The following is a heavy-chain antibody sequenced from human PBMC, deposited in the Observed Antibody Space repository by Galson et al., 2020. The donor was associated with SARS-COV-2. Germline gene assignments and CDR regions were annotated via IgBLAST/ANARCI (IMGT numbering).Heavy chain of an antibody. CDR1: GFTFSSYW. Sequence: GGSLRLSCAASGFTFSSYWMTWVRQAPGKGLEWVANIKQDGSEKYYVDSVKGRFTISRDNAKNSLYLQMNSLRAEDTAVYYCARVVRAPGTYYYYGMDVWGQGTTVTVSS. D-gene: IGHD3-10*01. V-gene: IGHV3-7*01. J-gene: IGHJ6*02. CDR2: IKQDGSEK. CDR3: ARVVRAPGTYYYYGMDV.